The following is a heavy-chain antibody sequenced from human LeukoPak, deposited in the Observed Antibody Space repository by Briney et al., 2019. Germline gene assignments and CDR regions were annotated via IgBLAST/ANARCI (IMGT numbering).Heavy chain of an antibody. CDR3: TRVFVGDEYSSSGY. CDR1: GFTFSRYY. Sequence: GGSLRLSCAASGFTFSRYYMPWVRQAPGKGLVWVSRINSDGSSTTYADSVKGRFTISRDNAKNTLYLQMNSLKVEDTAVYYCTRVFVGDEYSSSGYWGQGTLVTVSS. CDR2: INSDGSST. V-gene: IGHV3-74*01. D-gene: IGHD6-13*01. J-gene: IGHJ4*02.